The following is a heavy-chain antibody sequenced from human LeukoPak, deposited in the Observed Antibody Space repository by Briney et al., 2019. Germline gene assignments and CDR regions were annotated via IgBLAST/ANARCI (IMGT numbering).Heavy chain of an antibody. CDR1: GYTFTSYA. Sequence: ASVKVSCKASGYTFTSYAMHWVRQAPGQRLEWMGWINAGNGNTKYSQKFQGRVTITRDTSASTAYMELSSLRSEDTVVYYCARVGSDCSGGSCFDYWGQGTLVTVSS. V-gene: IGHV1-3*01. CDR3: ARVGSDCSGGSCFDY. J-gene: IGHJ4*02. D-gene: IGHD2-15*01. CDR2: INAGNGNT.